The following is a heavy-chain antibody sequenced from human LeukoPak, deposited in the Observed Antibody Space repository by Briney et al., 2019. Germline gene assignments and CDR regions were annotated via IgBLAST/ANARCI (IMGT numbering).Heavy chain of an antibody. J-gene: IGHJ4*02. CDR3: ARIHSGSYKGPFDY. CDR1: GYSISSGYY. Sequence: SETLSLTCTVSGYSISSGYYWGWIRQPPGKGLEWIGNIYPSGTTYYNPSLKTRVTISVDTSKNQFSLKLSSVTAADTAVYYCARIHSGSYKGPFDYWGQGTLVTVSS. V-gene: IGHV4-38-2*02. D-gene: IGHD1-26*01. CDR2: IYPSGTT.